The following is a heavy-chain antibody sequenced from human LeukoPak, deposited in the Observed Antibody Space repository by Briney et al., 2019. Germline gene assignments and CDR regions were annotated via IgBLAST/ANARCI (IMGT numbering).Heavy chain of an antibody. CDR1: GYTFSSYY. V-gene: IGHV1-2*02. CDR3: ARDRGARVYYYMDV. Sequence: ASVKVSCKASGYTFSSYYVHWVRQAPGQGLEWMGWINPNSGGTNYAQKFQGRVTMTRDTSISTAYMELSRLRSDDTAVYYCARDRGARVYYYMDVWGKGTTVTISS. J-gene: IGHJ6*03. D-gene: IGHD1-26*01. CDR2: INPNSGGT.